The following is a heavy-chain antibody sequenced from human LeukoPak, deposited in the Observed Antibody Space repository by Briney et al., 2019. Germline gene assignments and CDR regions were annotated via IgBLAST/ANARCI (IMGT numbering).Heavy chain of an antibody. D-gene: IGHD3-16*02. CDR2: ISGSGGST. CDR3: AKASNYDYVWGSYRYTYFDY. CDR1: GFTFSSYA. J-gene: IGHJ4*02. V-gene: IGHV3-23*01. Sequence: GGSLRLSCAASGFTFSSYAMSWVRQAPGKGLEWVSAISGSGGSTYYADSVKGRFTISRDNSKNTLSLQMNSLRAEDTAVYYCAKASNYDYVWGSYRYTYFDYWGQGTLVTVSS.